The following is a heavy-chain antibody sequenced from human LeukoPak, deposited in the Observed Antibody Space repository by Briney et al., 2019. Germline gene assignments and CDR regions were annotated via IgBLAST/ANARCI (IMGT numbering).Heavy chain of an antibody. CDR3: AKITDPQFDI. CDR2: IQYDASNK. CDR1: GFTFSNYG. Sequence: GGSLRLSCAASGFTFSNYGMHWARQAPGKGLEWVAFIQYDASNKYYSDSVKGRFTISRDNSKNTLYLQMNSLRPEDTAVYYCAKITDPQFDIWGQGTMVTVSS. J-gene: IGHJ3*02. V-gene: IGHV3-30*02. D-gene: IGHD3-16*01.